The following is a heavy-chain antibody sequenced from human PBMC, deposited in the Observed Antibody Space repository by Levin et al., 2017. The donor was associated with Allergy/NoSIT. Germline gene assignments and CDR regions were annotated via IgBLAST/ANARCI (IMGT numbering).Heavy chain of an antibody. J-gene: IGHJ4*02. Sequence: GGSLRLSCAASGFTVSSNYMSWVRQAPGKGLEWVSVIYSGGSTYYADSVKGRFTISRDNSKNTLYLQMNSLRAEDTAVYYCARCETYYDFWSGYYPYYFDYWGQGTLVTVSS. CDR1: GFTVSSNY. V-gene: IGHV3-53*01. CDR3: ARCETYYDFWSGYYPYYFDY. D-gene: IGHD3-3*01. CDR2: IYSGGST.